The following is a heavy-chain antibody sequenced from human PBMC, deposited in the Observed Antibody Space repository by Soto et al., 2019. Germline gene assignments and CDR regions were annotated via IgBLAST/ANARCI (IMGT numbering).Heavy chain of an antibody. J-gene: IGHJ5*02. CDR1: GGSFIGYY. Sequence: SETLSLTCAVYGGSFIGYYWSWIRQPPGKGLEWIGEINHSGSTNYNPSLKSRVTISVDTSKNQFSLKLSSVTAADTAVYYCARGRILWFGESVNWFDPWGQGTLVTVSS. V-gene: IGHV4-34*01. CDR3: ARGRILWFGESVNWFDP. CDR2: INHSGST. D-gene: IGHD3-10*01.